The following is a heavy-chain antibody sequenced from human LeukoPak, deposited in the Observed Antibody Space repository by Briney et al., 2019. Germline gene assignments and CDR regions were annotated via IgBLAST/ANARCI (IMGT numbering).Heavy chain of an antibody. CDR1: GFTFSNAW. D-gene: IGHD3-3*01. J-gene: IGHJ4*02. Sequence: GGSLRLSCAASGFTFSNAWMSWVRQAPGKGLEWVANIKQDGSEKYYVDSVKDRFTISRDNAENSLYLQMNSLRAEDTAVYYCARETPFWSGKDFDYWGQGTLVTVSS. CDR3: ARETPFWSGKDFDY. V-gene: IGHV3-7*01. CDR2: IKQDGSEK.